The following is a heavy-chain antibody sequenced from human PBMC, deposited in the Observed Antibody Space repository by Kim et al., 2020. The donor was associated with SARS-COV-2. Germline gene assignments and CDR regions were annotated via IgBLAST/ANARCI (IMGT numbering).Heavy chain of an antibody. D-gene: IGHD3-16*01. CDR3: ARGLGNYFDY. CDR2: DT. J-gene: IGHJ4*02. Sequence: DTYYPGSVKGRFTISRENAKNSLYLQMNSLRAGDTAVYYCARGLGNYFDYWGQGTLVTVSS. V-gene: IGHV3-13*01.